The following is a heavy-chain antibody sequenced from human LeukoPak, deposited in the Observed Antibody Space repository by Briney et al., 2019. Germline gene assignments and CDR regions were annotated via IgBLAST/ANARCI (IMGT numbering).Heavy chain of an antibody. D-gene: IGHD3-16*01. J-gene: IGHJ4*02. CDR2: ISGSGGST. CDR1: GFTFSSYA. Sequence: GGSLRLSCAASGFTFSSYAMSWVRQAPGKGLEWVSAISGSGGSTYYADSVKGRFTISRDNSKNTLYLQMNSLRAEDTAVYYCAKDSPSFYDYVWGSRRGGFDYWGQGTLVTVSS. V-gene: IGHV3-23*01. CDR3: AKDSPSFYDYVWGSRRGGFDY.